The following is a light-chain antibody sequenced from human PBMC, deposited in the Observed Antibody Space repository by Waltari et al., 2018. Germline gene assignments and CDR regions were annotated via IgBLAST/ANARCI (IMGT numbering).Light chain of an antibody. CDR3: NSHDISGNHLRI. V-gene: IGLV3-19*01. CDR2: GKN. J-gene: IGLJ2*01. Sequence: SSELTQDPAVSVALGQTVRITCQGDTLRNYYENWYQQRPGQATLLVIYGKNNRPSGSPERFSPPHSGKTASLTTTGAQAEDEADYSCNSHDISGNHLRIFGGGTKLTVL. CDR1: TLRNYY.